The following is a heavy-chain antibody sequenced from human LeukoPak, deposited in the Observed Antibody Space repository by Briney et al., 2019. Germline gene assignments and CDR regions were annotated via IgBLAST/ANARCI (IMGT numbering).Heavy chain of an antibody. Sequence: SETLSLTCTVYGGSFSGYYWSWIRQPPGKGLEWIGEINHSGSTNYNPSLKSRVTISVDTSKNQFSLKLSSVTAADTAVYYCARRPSIIPSYYGSGSSQVDYYYYMDVWGKGTTVTISS. V-gene: IGHV4-34*01. CDR3: ARRPSIIPSYYGSGSSQVDYYYYMDV. CDR2: INHSGST. CDR1: GGSFSGYY. D-gene: IGHD3-10*01. J-gene: IGHJ6*03.